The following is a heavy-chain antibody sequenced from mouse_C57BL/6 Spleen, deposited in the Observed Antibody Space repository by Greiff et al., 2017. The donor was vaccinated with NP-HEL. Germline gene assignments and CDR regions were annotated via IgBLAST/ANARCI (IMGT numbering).Heavy chain of an antibody. V-gene: IGHV1-82*01. CDR3: ARRISNWDEGFAY. Sequence: VQLQQSGPELVKPGASVKISCKASGYAFSSSWMNWVKQRPGKGLEWIGRIYPGDGDTNYNGKFKGKATLTADKSSSTAYMQLSSLTSEDSAVYFCARRISNWDEGFAYWGQGTLVTVSA. CDR1: GYAFSSSW. D-gene: IGHD4-1*01. J-gene: IGHJ3*01. CDR2: IYPGDGDT.